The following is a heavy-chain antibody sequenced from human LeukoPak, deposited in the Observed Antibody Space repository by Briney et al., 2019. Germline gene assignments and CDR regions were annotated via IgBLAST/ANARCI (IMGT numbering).Heavy chain of an antibody. V-gene: IGHV1-2*02. CDR3: ARSQPGIAAAGLDY. D-gene: IGHD6-13*01. CDR1: GYTFTAYY. Sequence: GASVKVSCKASGYTFTAYYLHWVRQAPGQGLEWMAWINLNSGDTNYAQDLQGRVTMTWDTSISTAYVELSRLTSDDTAVYYCARSQPGIAAAGLDYWGQGTLVTVSS. CDR2: INLNSGDT. J-gene: IGHJ4*02.